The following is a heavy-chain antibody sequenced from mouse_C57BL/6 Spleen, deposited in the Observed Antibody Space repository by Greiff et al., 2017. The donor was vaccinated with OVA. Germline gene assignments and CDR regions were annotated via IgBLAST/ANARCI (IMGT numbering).Heavy chain of an antibody. V-gene: IGHV1-69*01. CDR1: GYTFTSYW. Sequence: QVHVKQPGAELVMPGASVKLSCKASGYTFTSYWMHWVKQRPGQGLEWIGEIDPSDSYTNYNQKFKGKSTLTVDKSSSTAYMQLSSLTSEDSAVYYCARRLYAMDYWGQGTSVTVSS. J-gene: IGHJ4*01. CDR3: ARRLYAMDY. CDR2: IDPSDSYT.